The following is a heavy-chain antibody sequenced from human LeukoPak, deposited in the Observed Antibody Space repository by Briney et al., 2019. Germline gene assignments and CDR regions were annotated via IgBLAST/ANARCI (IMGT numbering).Heavy chain of an antibody. CDR3: ARENRGGTSISSHIYYFDY. J-gene: IGHJ4*02. CDR2: INPNSGGT. Sequence: ASVKVSCNASGYTFTGYYMLWGRQAPGQGLEWMGSINPNSGGTNFSQKFQGRVTMTRDTSFSTAYMELSRLRSDDTAVYYCARENRGGTSISSHIYYFDYWGQGTLVTVSS. V-gene: IGHV1-2*02. CDR1: GYTFTGYY. D-gene: IGHD1-14*01.